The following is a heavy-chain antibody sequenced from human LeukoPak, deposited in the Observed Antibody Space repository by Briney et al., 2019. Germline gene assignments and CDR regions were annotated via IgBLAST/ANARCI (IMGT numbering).Heavy chain of an antibody. V-gene: IGHV4-39*07. CDR1: GGSISSSSYY. D-gene: IGHD6-13*01. Sequence: SETLSLTCTVSGGSISSSSYYWGWIRQPPGKGLEWIGSIYYSGSTNYNPSLKSRVTISVDTSKNQFSLKLSSVTAADTAVYYCARAPRYSSSWYKPYYFDYWGQGTLVTVSS. CDR2: IYYSGST. CDR3: ARAPRYSSSWYKPYYFDY. J-gene: IGHJ4*02.